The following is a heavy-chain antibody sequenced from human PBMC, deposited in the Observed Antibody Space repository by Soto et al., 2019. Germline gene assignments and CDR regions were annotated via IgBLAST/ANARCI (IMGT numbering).Heavy chain of an antibody. CDR2: IYYSGST. D-gene: IGHD5-18*01. Sequence: SETLSLTCTVSGGSISSYYWSWIRQPPGKGLEWIGYIYYSGSTNYNPSLKSRVTISVDTSKNQFSLKLSSVTAADTAVYYCARQKQGYSYGPAPLFYGMDVWGQGTTVTVSS. CDR1: GGSISSYY. J-gene: IGHJ6*02. CDR3: ARQKQGYSYGPAPLFYGMDV. V-gene: IGHV4-59*08.